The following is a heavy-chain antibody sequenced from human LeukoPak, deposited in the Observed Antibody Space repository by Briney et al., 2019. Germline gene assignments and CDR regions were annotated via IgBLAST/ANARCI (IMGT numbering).Heavy chain of an antibody. CDR3: ATQEFGVAFFDY. V-gene: IGHV4-4*09. CDR1: GGSISSYY. D-gene: IGHD3-3*01. Sequence: TSETLSLTCTVSGGSISSYYWSWIRQPPGKGLEWIGYIYTSGSTNYNPSLKSRVTISVDTSKNQFSLKLSSVTAADTAVYHCATQEFGVAFFDYWGQGTLVTVSS. CDR2: IYTSGST. J-gene: IGHJ4*02.